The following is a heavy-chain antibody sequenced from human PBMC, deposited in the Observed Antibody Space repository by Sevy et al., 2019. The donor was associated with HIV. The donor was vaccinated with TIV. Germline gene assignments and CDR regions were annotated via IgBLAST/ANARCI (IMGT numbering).Heavy chain of an antibody. V-gene: IGHV3-33*01. CDR3: ARLVHYYYYGMDV. Sequence: GGSLRLSCAASGFTFSSYGMHWVRQAPGKGLEWVAVIWYDGSNKYYADSVKGRFTISRDNSKNTLYLQMNSLRAEDTAVYYCARLVHYYYYGMDVWGQGTTVTVSS. J-gene: IGHJ6*02. D-gene: IGHD3-9*01. CDR2: IWYDGSNK. CDR1: GFTFSSYG.